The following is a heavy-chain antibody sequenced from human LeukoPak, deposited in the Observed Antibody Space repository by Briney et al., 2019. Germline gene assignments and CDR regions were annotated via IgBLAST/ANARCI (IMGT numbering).Heavy chain of an antibody. V-gene: IGHV4-34*01. CDR2: INHSGST. D-gene: IGHD3-3*01. J-gene: IGHJ4*02. Sequence: SETLSLTCAVYGVSFSGYYWSWIRQPPGKGLEWIGEINHSGSTNYNPSLKSRVTISVDTSKNQFSLKLSSVTAADTAVYYCARGRGFWSGYYLDYWGQGTLVTVSS. CDR3: ARGRGFWSGYYLDY. CDR1: GVSFSGYY.